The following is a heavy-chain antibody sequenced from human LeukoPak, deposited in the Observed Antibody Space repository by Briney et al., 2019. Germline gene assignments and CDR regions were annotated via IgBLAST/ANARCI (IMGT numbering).Heavy chain of an antibody. V-gene: IGHV3-15*01. CDR2: IKRKNDGGAT. CDR3: SSSGSRWDYFAY. Sequence: GGSLRLSCAASGFTFSSFCMNWVRQAPGKGLEWVGRIKRKNDGGATDYATPVKGRFTISRDDSINTLYLQMNSLKTEDTPVYYCSSSGSRWDYFAYWGQGALVTVSS. D-gene: IGHD6-13*01. CDR1: GFTFSSFC. J-gene: IGHJ4*02.